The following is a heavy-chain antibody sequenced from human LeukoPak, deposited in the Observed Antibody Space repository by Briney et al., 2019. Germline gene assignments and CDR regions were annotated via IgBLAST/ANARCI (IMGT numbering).Heavy chain of an antibody. D-gene: IGHD1-26*01. CDR3: ATLVYSGSRYHFDT. V-gene: IGHV4-59*02. J-gene: IGHJ4*02. Sequence: SETLSLTCSVYNGAVKNYYWTWIRQPPGQGLEWIGNFLYSGTTTYRASLDSRLIISVDNSKNTVSLKLFAVTAAGSAVYYCATLVYSGSRYHFDTWGQGTLVTVSS. CDR2: FLYSGTT. CDR1: NGAVKNYY.